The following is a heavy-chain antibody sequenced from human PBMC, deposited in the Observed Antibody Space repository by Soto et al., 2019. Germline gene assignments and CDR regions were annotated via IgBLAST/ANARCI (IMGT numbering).Heavy chain of an antibody. CDR1: GYTFTSYG. CDR3: ARDLGPETYYYDSSGYYSFDY. D-gene: IGHD3-22*01. J-gene: IGHJ4*02. Sequence: QVQLVQSGAEVKKPGASVKVSCKASGYTFTSYGISWVRQAPGQGLEWMGWISAYNGNTNYAQKLQGRVTMTTDTSTSTAYMELRSLRSDDTAVYYWARDLGPETYYYDSSGYYSFDYWGQGTLVTVSS. CDR2: ISAYNGNT. V-gene: IGHV1-18*01.